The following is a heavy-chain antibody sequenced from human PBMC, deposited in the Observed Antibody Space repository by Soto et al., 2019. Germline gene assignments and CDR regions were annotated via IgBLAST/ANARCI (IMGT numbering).Heavy chain of an antibody. J-gene: IGHJ6*02. CDR1: GFTFSSYA. CDR2: ISYDGSNK. CDR3: ARDDCSGGSCSPGYYYGMDV. D-gene: IGHD2-15*01. Sequence: QVQLVESGGGVVQPGRSLRLSCAASGFTFSSYAMHWVRQAPGKGLEWVAVISYDGSNKYYADSVKGPFTISRDNSKNKLYLQMNSLRAEDTAVYYCARDDCSGGSCSPGYYYGMDVWSQGTTVTVSS. V-gene: IGHV3-30-3*01.